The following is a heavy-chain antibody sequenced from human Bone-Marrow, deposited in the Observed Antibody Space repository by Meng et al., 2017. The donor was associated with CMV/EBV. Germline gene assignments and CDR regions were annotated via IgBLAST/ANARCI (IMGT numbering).Heavy chain of an antibody. J-gene: IGHJ4*02. CDR2: IYYSGST. D-gene: IGHD3-3*01. CDR3: ARRSSIGVVIIRYYFDY. CDR1: GGSISSSSYY. Sequence: SETLSLTCTVSGGSISSSSYYWGWIRQPPGKGLEWIGSIYYSGSTYYNPSLKSRVTISVDTSKNQFSLKLSSVTAADTAVYYCARRSSIGVVIIRYYFDYWGQGTLVTAPQ. V-gene: IGHV4-39*01.